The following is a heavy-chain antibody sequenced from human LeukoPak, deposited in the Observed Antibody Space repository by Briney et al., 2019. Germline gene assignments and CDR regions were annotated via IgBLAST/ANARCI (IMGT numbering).Heavy chain of an antibody. V-gene: IGHV3-23*01. CDR2: ISGGGGSA. CDR3: AARPLMPPRFDY. D-gene: IGHD2-2*01. CDR1: GFTFSSYP. J-gene: IGHJ4*02. Sequence: GGSLRLSCAGSGFTFSSYPMSWVRQAPAKGLQWVSAISGGGGSAYYADSVKGRFTISRDNSKATLYLQMHSLRAEDTAIYYCAARPLMPPRFDYWGQGTLVTVSS.